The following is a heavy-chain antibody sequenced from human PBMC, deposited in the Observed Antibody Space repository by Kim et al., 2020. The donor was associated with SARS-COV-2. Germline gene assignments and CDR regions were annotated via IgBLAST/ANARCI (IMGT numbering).Heavy chain of an antibody. Sequence: RFTIARDNAKNSLYLQMNSLRAEDTAVYYCARDHGRSSSWYARGSNWFDPWGQGTLVTVSS. J-gene: IGHJ5*02. V-gene: IGHV3-11*06. CDR3: ARDHGRSSSWYARGSNWFDP. D-gene: IGHD6-13*01.